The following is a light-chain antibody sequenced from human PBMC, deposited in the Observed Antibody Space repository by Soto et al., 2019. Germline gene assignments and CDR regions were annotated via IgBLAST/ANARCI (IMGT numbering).Light chain of an antibody. V-gene: IGKV3-11*01. Sequence: EIVLTQSPATLSLSPGERATLSCRASQSVSGSLGWYQQKPGQAPRLLIYDASIRATGIPDRFSGSGSGTDFTLTISSLEPEDFAVYYCQQCRKWPYTFGPGTKVDIK. CDR2: DAS. J-gene: IGKJ3*01. CDR3: QQCRKWPYT. CDR1: QSVSGS.